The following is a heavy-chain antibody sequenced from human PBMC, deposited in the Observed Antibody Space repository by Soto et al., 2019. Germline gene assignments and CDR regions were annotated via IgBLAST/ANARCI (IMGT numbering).Heavy chain of an antibody. CDR2: IYWDDDK. V-gene: IGHV2-5*02. CDR1: GFSLSTSGVG. D-gene: IGHD6-13*01. Sequence: SGPTLVNPTQTLTLTCTFSGFSLSTSGVGVGWIRQPPGKALEWLALIYWDDDKRYSPSLKSRLTITKDTSKNQVVLTMTNMDPVDTATYYCAHRQSSSRPRDLNAFDIWGQGTMVTV. J-gene: IGHJ3*02. CDR3: AHRQSSSRPRDLNAFDI.